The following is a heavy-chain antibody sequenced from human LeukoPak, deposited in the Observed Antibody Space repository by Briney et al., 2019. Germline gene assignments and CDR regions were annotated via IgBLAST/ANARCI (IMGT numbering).Heavy chain of an antibody. CDR3: ARTVVGFNWFDP. V-gene: IGHV4-59*08. Sequence: PSETLSLTCTVSGGSISSYYWSWIRQPPGKGLEWIGYIYYSGSTNYNPSLKSRVTISVDTSKNQFSLKLSSVTAADTAVYYCARTVVGFNWFDPWGQGTLVTVSS. D-gene: IGHD3-10*01. J-gene: IGHJ5*02. CDR2: IYYSGST. CDR1: GGSISSYY.